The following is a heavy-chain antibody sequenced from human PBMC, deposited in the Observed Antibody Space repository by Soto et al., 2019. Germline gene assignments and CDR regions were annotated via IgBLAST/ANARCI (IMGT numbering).Heavy chain of an antibody. V-gene: IGHV3-48*03. CDR2: ITTSGSAT. CDR1: GFTFSSYE. Sequence: QLVESGGGLVQPGGSLRLSCAASGFTFSSYEMSWVRQAPGEGLEWVSYITTSGSATYYADSVKGRLTISRDNARNAVYLEMICLRVEGTAVYYCAMEAGVRDWPDPWGQGTQVTVSS. J-gene: IGHJ5*02. D-gene: IGHD3-10*01. CDR3: AMEAGVRDWPDP.